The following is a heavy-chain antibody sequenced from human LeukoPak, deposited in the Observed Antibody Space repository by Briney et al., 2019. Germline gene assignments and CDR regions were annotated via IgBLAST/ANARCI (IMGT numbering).Heavy chain of an antibody. CDR3: ARKDYSNYVRWFDP. D-gene: IGHD4-11*01. V-gene: IGHV4-31*03. J-gene: IGHJ5*02. CDR1: GGSISSGGYY. CDR2: IYYSGST. Sequence: SETLSLTCTVSGGSISSGGYYWSWIRQHPGKGLEWIGYIYYSGSTYYNPSLKGRITISVDTSKNQFSLKPSSVTAADTAVYYCARKDYSNYVRWFDPWGQGTLVTVSS.